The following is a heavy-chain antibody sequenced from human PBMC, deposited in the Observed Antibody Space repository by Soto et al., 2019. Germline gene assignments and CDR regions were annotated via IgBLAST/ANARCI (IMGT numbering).Heavy chain of an antibody. CDR1: GFTFSSYA. CDR2: ISGSGGST. CDR3: AKEAGQQWLVRGNYYYYGMDV. V-gene: IGHV3-23*01. Sequence: RGSLRLSCAASGFTFSSYAMSWVRQAPGKGLEWVSAISGSGGSTYYADSVKGRFTISRDNSKNTLYLQMNSLRAEDTAVYYCAKEAGQQWLVRGNYYYYGMDVWGQGTTVTVSS. J-gene: IGHJ6*02. D-gene: IGHD6-19*01.